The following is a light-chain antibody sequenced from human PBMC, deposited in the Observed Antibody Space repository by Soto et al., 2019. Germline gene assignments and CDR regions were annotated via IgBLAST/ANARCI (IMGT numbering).Light chain of an antibody. CDR2: DAS. CDR1: SSDIGGYNY. Sequence: QSVLTQPASVSGSPGQSITISCTGTSSDIGGYNYVSWYQQHPGKAPKLMISDASNRPSGVSNRFSGSKSGNTASLTISGLQAEDEADYYCSSYRTANTVLFGGGTKLTVL. CDR3: SSYRTANTVL. V-gene: IGLV2-14*03. J-gene: IGLJ2*01.